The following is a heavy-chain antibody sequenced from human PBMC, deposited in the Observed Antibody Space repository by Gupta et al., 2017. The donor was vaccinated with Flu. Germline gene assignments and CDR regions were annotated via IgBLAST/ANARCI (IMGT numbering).Heavy chain of an antibody. D-gene: IGHD3-10*01. CDR3: GRGRRHYGTTVEY. Sequence: FIDNDINWVRQATGQGLEWMGWMNPNSGNSGYAQKFQGRFTMAINTSISTAYMELSSLRSEDTAIYYCGRGRRHYGTTVEYWGQGTLVTVSS. CDR2: MNPNSGNS. V-gene: IGHV1-8*01. CDR1: FIDND. J-gene: IGHJ4*02.